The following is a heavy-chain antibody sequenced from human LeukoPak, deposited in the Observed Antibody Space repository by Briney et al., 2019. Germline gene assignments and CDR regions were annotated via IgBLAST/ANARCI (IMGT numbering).Heavy chain of an antibody. CDR3: ARLVVAAAGAVDRSYHFDY. D-gene: IGHD6-13*01. V-gene: IGHV5-51*01. CDR1: GYTFTSYW. CDR2: ISPGDSDT. Sequence: PGESLKISCKGSGYTFTSYWIGWVRQMPEKGLEWMGIISPGDSDTRYSPSFQGQVTISADRSISTAYLQWSSLKASDSAIYYCARLVVAAAGAVDRSYHFDYWGQGTLVTVSS. J-gene: IGHJ4*02.